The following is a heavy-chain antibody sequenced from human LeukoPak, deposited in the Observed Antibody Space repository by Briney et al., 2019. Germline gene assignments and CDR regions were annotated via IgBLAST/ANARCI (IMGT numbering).Heavy chain of an antibody. D-gene: IGHD3-10*01. CDR1: GFTFSSYE. V-gene: IGHV3-48*03. J-gene: IGHJ3*02. Sequence: GGSLRLSCAASGFTFSSYEMNWVRQAPGKGLEWVSYISSSGSTIYYADSVKGRFTISRDNAKNSLYLQMNSLRAEDTAVYYCARDRVGGSREAFDIWGQGTMVTVSS. CDR2: ISSSGSTI. CDR3: ARDRVGGSREAFDI.